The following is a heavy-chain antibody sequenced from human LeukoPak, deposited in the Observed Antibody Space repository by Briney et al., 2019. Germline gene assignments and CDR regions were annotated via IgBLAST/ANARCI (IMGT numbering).Heavy chain of an antibody. CDR3: AKELHQLYCSGGSCYSVWYFQH. J-gene: IGHJ1*01. Sequence: GGSLRPSCAASGFTFSSYGMHWVRQAPGKGLEWEAFIRCRFTISRDNSKNTLYLQMNSLRAEDTAVYYCAKELHQLYCSGGSCYSVWYFQHWGQGTLVTVSS. CDR1: GFTFSSYG. V-gene: IGHV3-30*02. D-gene: IGHD2-15*01. CDR2: IR.